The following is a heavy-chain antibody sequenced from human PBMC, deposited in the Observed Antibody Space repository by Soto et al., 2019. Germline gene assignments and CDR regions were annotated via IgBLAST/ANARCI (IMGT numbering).Heavy chain of an antibody. CDR2: INHSGST. J-gene: IGHJ6*02. Sequence: SETLSLTCAVYGGSFNDYYWGWIRQPPGKGLEWIGEINHSGSTNYNPSLKSRVTISVDTSKNQFSLKLSSVTAADTAVYHCARVAVSYDYYAMDVWGQGTTVTVSS. CDR3: ARVAVSYDYYAMDV. V-gene: IGHV4-34*01. CDR1: GGSFNDYY. D-gene: IGHD6-19*01.